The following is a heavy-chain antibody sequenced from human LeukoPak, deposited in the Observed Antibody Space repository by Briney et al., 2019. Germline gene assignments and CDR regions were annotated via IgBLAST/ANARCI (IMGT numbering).Heavy chain of an antibody. CDR2: IYPGDSDT. D-gene: IGHD6-19*01. V-gene: IGHV5-51*01. Sequence: GESLKISCKGSGYSFTSYWIGWVRQMPGKGLEWMGIIYPGDSDTRYSPSFQGQVTISADKSISTAYLQWSSLKASDTAMYYCARAPWGIAVAGTYYYYYGMDVWGQGTTVTVSS. J-gene: IGHJ6*02. CDR3: ARAPWGIAVAGTYYYYYGMDV. CDR1: GYSFTSYW.